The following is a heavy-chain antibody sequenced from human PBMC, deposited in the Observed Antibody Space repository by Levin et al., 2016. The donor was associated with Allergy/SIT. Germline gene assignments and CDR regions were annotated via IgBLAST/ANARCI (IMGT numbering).Heavy chain of an antibody. CDR2: ISAYNGNT. J-gene: IGHJ4*02. D-gene: IGHD3-22*01. CDR1: GYTFTNFG. V-gene: IGHV1-18*01. CDR3: AREPKTLYYATSDYSPFDY. Sequence: ASVKVSCKASGYTFTNFGISWVRQAPGQGLEWMGWISAYNGNTNYAQTLQGRVTMTTDTSTTTAYMELRSLRSDDTAVYYCAREPKTLYYATSDYSPFDYWGQGTLVTVSS.